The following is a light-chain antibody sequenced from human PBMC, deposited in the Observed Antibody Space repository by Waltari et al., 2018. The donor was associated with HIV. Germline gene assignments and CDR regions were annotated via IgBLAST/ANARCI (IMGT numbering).Light chain of an antibody. J-gene: IGLJ3*02. CDR2: NTD. Sequence: QSVLTQPPSASGTPGQTISISCSGSRPNVRSNNVYWYQHIPPTAPKLIIYNTDQPPPGVPARFSASKTGTSASLAISGLQPGDEGLYYCGTWDADLDGPVFGGGTKVTVL. CDR1: RPNVRSNN. V-gene: IGLV1-44*01. CDR3: GTWDADLDGPV.